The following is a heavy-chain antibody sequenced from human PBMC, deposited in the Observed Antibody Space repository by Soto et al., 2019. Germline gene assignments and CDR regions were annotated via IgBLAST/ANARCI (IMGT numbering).Heavy chain of an antibody. Sequence: PGESLKISCKGSGYSFTSYWIGWVRQMPGKDLEWMGIIYPGDSDTRYSPSFQGKVTISADKSLRPAYLQWTSLKASDTALYYCARTRSFTLGFYYDGMDVWGQGTTVTVSS. CDR3: ARTRSFTLGFYYDGMDV. V-gene: IGHV5-51*01. D-gene: IGHD6-6*01. CDR2: IYPGDSDT. CDR1: GYSFTSYW. J-gene: IGHJ6*02.